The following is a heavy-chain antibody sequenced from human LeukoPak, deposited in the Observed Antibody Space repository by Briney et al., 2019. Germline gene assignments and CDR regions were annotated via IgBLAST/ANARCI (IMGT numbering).Heavy chain of an antibody. CDR3: ATPTRVTIFGVVLGDAFDI. Sequence: ASVKVSCKASGYTFTSYAMHWVRQAPGQRLEWMGWINAGNGNTKYSQKFQGRVTITRDTSASTAYMELSSLRSEDTAVYYCATPTRVTIFGVVLGDAFDIWGQGTMVTVSS. V-gene: IGHV1-3*01. J-gene: IGHJ3*02. CDR2: INAGNGNT. D-gene: IGHD3-3*01. CDR1: GYTFTSYA.